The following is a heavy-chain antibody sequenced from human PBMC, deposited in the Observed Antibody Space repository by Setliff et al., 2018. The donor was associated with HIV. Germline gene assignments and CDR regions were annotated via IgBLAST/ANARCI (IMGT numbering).Heavy chain of an antibody. CDR3: VRGVQSPPHYSYYYMDV. V-gene: IGHV1-69*10. CDR1: GGTFSSYA. CDR2: IIPILGVA. J-gene: IGHJ6*03. D-gene: IGHD3-3*01. Sequence: GASVKVSCKASGGTFSSYAISWVRQAPGQGLEWMGWIIPILGVANYAQRFQGKVTITADKSTSTAYMELTSLRFDDTAMYYCVRGVQSPPHYSYYYMDVWGEGTMVTVSS.